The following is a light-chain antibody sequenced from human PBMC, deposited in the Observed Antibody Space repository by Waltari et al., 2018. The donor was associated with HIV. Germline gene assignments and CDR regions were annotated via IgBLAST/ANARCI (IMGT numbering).Light chain of an antibody. Sequence: QSALTQPPSASGSPGQSVTISCTGTSSDVGGYNFVSWYQQHPGKAPKLMIFEVPKRPSGVPARFSGSKTGNTASLTVSGLQADDEADYYCSSYAGGNNLVFGGGTKLTVL. CDR2: EVP. CDR3: SSYAGGNNLV. CDR1: SSDVGGYNF. V-gene: IGLV2-8*01. J-gene: IGLJ2*01.